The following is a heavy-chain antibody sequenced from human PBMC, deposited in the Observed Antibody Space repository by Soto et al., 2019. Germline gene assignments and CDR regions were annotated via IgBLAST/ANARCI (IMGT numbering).Heavy chain of an antibody. D-gene: IGHD3-22*01. V-gene: IGHV3-23*01. CDR2: ISGSGGST. J-gene: IGHJ4*02. CDR1: GFTVSSYA. CDR3: AKDLGCYDSSGYFDY. Sequence: PGGSLRLSCAASGFTVSSYAMSWVRQAPGKGLGWVSAISGSGGSTYYADSVKGRFTISRDNSKNSLDPQMNSLRTEDPARYYCAKDLGCYDSSGYFDYWSQGTLVTVSS.